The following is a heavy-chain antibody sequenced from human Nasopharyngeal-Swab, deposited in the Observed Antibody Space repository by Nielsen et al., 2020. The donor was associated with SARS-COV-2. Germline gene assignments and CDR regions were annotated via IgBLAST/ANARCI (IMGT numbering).Heavy chain of an antibody. D-gene: IGHD3-22*01. V-gene: IGHV1-69*01. CDR2: IIPIFGTA. Sequence: WVRQAPGQGLEWMGGIIPIFGTANYAQKFQGRVTITADESTSTAYMELSSLRSEDTAVYYCARGLAGSIAGAYYYDSSGYYYFYYFDYWGQGTLVTVSP. CDR3: ARGLAGSIAGAYYYDSSGYYYFYYFDY. J-gene: IGHJ4*02.